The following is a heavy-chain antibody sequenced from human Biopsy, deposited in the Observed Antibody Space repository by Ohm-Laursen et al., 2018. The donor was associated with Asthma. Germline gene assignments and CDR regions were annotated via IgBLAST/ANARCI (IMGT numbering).Heavy chain of an antibody. CDR2: IYYSGTT. CDR1: GGYMRSGNYY. J-gene: IGHJ6*02. V-gene: IGHV4-39*01. CDR3: VRGSSSWHHGPFHYYYGLDV. D-gene: IGHD6-13*01. Sequence: SETLSLTCGLSSGSGGYMRSGNYYWGWIRQPPGKGLEWIGSIYYSGTTYYNPSLESRVTVPADTSKTQFSLKLTSATAADTAVYYCVRGSSSWHHGPFHYYYGLDVWGQGTTATVSS.